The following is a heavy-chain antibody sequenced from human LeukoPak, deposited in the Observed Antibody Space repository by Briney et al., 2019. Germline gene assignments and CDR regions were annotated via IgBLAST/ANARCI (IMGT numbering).Heavy chain of an antibody. Sequence: GGSLRLSCAASGFTVSSNYMSWVRQAPGKGLEWVSAISGSGGSTYYADSVKGRFTISRDNSKNTLYLQMNSLRAEDTAVYYCAKGARSGWYNYYYYMDVWGKGTTVTVSS. CDR1: GFTVSSNY. CDR3: AKGARSGWYNYYYYMDV. D-gene: IGHD6-19*01. CDR2: ISGSGGST. J-gene: IGHJ6*03. V-gene: IGHV3-23*01.